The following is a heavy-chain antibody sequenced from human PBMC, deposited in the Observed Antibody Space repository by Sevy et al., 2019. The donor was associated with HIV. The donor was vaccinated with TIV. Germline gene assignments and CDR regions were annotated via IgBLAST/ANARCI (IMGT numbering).Heavy chain of an antibody. J-gene: IGHJ5*02. CDR1: GGSISSSSYY. CDR3: ARQGYCSGGSCYSRWFDP. CDR2: IYYSGST. V-gene: IGHV4-39*01. D-gene: IGHD2-15*01. Sequence: SETLSLTCTVSGGSISSSSYYWGWIRQPPGKGLEWIGSIYYSGSTYYNPSLKSRFTISVDTSKNQFSLKLSSVTAADTAVYYCARQGYCSGGSCYSRWFDPWGQGTLVTVSS.